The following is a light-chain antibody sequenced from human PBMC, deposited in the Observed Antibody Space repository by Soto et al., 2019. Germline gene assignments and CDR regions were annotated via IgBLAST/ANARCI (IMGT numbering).Light chain of an antibody. CDR1: QSVSSSY. Sequence: EIVLTQSPATLSLSPWERATLSCRASQSVSSSYLAWYQQKPGQAPRLLIYGASSRATGIPARFSGSGSGTKFTLTISGLQSEDFAIYYCQQYNKWPLITFGQGTRLEIK. CDR3: QQYNKWPLIT. CDR2: GAS. V-gene: IGKV3D-15*01. J-gene: IGKJ5*01.